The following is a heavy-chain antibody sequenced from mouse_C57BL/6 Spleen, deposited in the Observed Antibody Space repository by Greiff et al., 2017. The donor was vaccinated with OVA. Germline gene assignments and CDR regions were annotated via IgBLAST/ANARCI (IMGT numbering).Heavy chain of an antibody. CDR2: IDPETGGT. CDR3: TRGSYGNYYAMDY. Sequence: VQLQQSGAELVRPGASVTLSCKASGYTFTDYEMHWVKQTPVHGLEWIGAIDPETGGTAYNQKFKGKAILTADKSSSTAYMELRSLTSEDSAVYYCTRGSYGNYYAMDYWGQGTSVTVSS. CDR1: GYTFTDYE. D-gene: IGHD2-1*01. J-gene: IGHJ4*01. V-gene: IGHV1-15*01.